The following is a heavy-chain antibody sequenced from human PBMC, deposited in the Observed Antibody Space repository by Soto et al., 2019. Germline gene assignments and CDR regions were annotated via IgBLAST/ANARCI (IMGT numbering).Heavy chain of an antibody. Sequence: GGSLRLSCGASGFTFSSYGMHWFRQAPGKGLEWVAVIWYDGSNKYYADSVKGRFTISRDNSKNTLYLQMNSLRAEDTAVYYCARDAYCGGDCYTYYFDYWGQGTLVTVSS. D-gene: IGHD2-21*02. CDR3: ARDAYCGGDCYTYYFDY. V-gene: IGHV3-33*01. CDR2: IWYDGSNK. J-gene: IGHJ4*02. CDR1: GFTFSSYG.